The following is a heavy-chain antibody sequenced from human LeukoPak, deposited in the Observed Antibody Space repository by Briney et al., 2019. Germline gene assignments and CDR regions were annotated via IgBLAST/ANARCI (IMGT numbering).Heavy chain of an antibody. CDR3: ARGSYDFWSGYYFYHYYYMDV. J-gene: IGHJ6*03. CDR1: GGSFSGYY. Sequence: SETLSLTCAVYGGSFSGYYWSWIRQPPGKGLEWIGEINHSGSTNYNPSLKSRVTISVDTSKNQFSLKLSSVTAADTAVYYCARGSYDFWSGYYFYHYYYMDVWGKGTTVTVSS. V-gene: IGHV4-34*01. D-gene: IGHD3-3*01. CDR2: INHSGST.